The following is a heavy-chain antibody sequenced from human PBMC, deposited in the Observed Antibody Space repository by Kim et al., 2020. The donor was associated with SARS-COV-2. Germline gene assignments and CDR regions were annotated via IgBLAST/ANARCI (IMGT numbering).Heavy chain of an antibody. V-gene: IGHV4-61*01. CDR3: ARGGTFTIPIGMDV. Sequence: SETLSLTCTVSGGSVSSGSYYWSWIRQPPGKGLEWIGYIYYSGSTNYNPSLKSRVTISVDTSKNQFSLKLSSVTAADTAVYYCARGGTFTIPIGMDVWGQGTTVTVSS. D-gene: IGHD3-9*01. CDR1: GGSVSSGSYY. CDR2: IYYSGST. J-gene: IGHJ6*02.